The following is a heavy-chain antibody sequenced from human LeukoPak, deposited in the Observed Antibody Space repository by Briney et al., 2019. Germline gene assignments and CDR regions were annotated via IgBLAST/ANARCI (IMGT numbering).Heavy chain of an antibody. CDR2: IHYSGST. CDR3: VSSEWIYAR. Sequence: PSETLSLTCTVSGGSISNYYWSWMRQSPGKGLEWIGYIHYSGSTNYNPSLKSRLPISQDTSKSQFARQLRSVTAPDTVVYYCVSSEWIYARGGEGIRDTVPS. J-gene: IGHJ4*02. V-gene: IGHV4-59*08. CDR1: GGSISNYY. D-gene: IGHD5/OR15-5a*01.